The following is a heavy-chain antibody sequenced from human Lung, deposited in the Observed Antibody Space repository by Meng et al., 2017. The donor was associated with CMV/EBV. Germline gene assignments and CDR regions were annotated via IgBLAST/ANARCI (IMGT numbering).Heavy chain of an antibody. CDR2: INQSGST. D-gene: IGHD2-2*01. CDR3: AGGIGDCSSTCCHPADHNWFDP. J-gene: IGHJ5*02. V-gene: IGHV4-34*01. Sequence: SETLSLXCAVYGGSFSGYYWSWIRQPPGKGLEWIGEINQSGSTNYNPSLKSRVTISVDTSKNQFSLKLSSVTAADTAVYYCAGGIGDCSSTCCHPADHNWFDPWGQGTLVTVSS. CDR1: GGSFSGYY.